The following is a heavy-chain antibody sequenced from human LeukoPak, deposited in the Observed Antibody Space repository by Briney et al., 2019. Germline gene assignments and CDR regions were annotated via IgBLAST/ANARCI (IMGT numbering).Heavy chain of an antibody. D-gene: IGHD3-10*01. J-gene: IGHJ5*02. CDR1: GFTFSSYG. CDR2: IYSSGST. Sequence: LRLSCAASGFTFSSYGMHWVRQAPGKGLEWIGRIYSSGSTNYNPSLKSRVTMSVDTSKNQFSLKLSSVTAADTAVYYCARDPSSFGGRFDPWGQGTLVAVSS. CDR3: ARDPSSFGGRFDP. V-gene: IGHV4-4*07.